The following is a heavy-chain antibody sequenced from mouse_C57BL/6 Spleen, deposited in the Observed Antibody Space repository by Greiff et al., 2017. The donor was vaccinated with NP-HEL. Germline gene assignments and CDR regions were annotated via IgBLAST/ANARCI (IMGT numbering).Heavy chain of an antibody. CDR3: ARDYSKSLRYFDV. D-gene: IGHD2-5*01. CDR2: IYPGSGST. J-gene: IGHJ1*03. Sequence: QVQLQQPGAELVKPGASVKMSCKASGYTFTSYWITWVKQRPGQGLEWIGDIYPGSGSTKYNEKVKSKATLTVETSSSTAYMQLSSLTSEDSAVYYCARDYSKSLRYFDVWGTGTTVTVSS. V-gene: IGHV1-55*01. CDR1: GYTFTSYW.